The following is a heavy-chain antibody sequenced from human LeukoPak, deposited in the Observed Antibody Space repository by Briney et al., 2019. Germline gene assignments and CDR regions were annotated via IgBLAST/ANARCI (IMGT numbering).Heavy chain of an antibody. D-gene: IGHD1-26*01. V-gene: IGHV5-51*01. CDR1: GYRFSIYW. CDR3: ARRVGANDAFDF. CDR2: IYPGDSDT. Sequence: GESLKISCKGSGYRFSIYWIAWVRQMPGKGLEWLGIIYPGDSDTRYSPSFQGQVTVSVDNSINTAYLQWSSLKAPDTAIYYCARRVGANDAFDFWGQGTMVNVFS. J-gene: IGHJ3*01.